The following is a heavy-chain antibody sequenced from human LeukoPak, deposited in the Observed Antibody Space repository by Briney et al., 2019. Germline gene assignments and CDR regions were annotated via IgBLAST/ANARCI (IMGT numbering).Heavy chain of an antibody. D-gene: IGHD4-17*01. J-gene: IGHJ5*02. CDR3: ARHVHGDYGSGWFDP. V-gene: IGHV1-69*05. Sequence: ASVKVSCKTSGGTFNNSAISWVRQAPGQGLEWLGCIMPLFGTAGYAQKFQGRVTITKDESTRTVYLELTSLTSDDTAVYYCARHVHGDYGSGWFDPWGQGTLVSVSS. CDR2: IMPLFGTA. CDR1: GGTFNNSA.